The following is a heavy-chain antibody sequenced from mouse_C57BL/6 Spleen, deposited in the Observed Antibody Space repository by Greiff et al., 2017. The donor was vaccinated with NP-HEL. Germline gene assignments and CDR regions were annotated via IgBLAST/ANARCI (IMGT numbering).Heavy chain of an antibody. V-gene: IGHV1-76*01. CDR3: ARQYSNYGYFDY. J-gene: IGHJ2*01. D-gene: IGHD2-5*01. CDR1: GYTFTDYY. Sequence: VQLQQSGAELVRPGASVKLSCKASGYTFTDYYINWVKQRPGQGLEWIARIYPGSGNTYYNEKFKSKATLTVDKSSSTAYMQLSSLTSEDSAVYYCARQYSNYGYFDYWGQGTTLTVSS. CDR2: IYPGSGNT.